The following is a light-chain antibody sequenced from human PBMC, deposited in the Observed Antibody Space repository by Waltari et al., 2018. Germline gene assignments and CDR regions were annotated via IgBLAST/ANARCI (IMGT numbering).Light chain of an antibody. CDR3: CSYVQKDIWL. J-gene: IGLJ3*02. V-gene: IGLV2-23*02. CDR1: TGTGGNSDF. Sequence: QSALTQPASVSGAPGPSITISCSAVTGTGGNSDFVSWYQHHPGKVPKLLIYEVIKRPPDISDRFNGSKSGNTASLSISGLQADDEADYYCCSYVQKDIWLFGRGTKVTVL. CDR2: EVI.